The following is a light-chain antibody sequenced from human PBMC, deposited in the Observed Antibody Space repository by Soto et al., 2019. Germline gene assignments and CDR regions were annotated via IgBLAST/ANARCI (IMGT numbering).Light chain of an antibody. J-gene: IGKJ5*01. V-gene: IGKV2-28*01. CDR2: LGS. Sequence: DIVMTQSPVSLPVTPGEPASISCRSSQSLLHSNGYTYLDWYLQKPGQSPQLLIYLGSNRVSGVPDRFSGGGSGTDFTLEISRVEAEDVGVYYCMQALQTPITFGQGTRLEIK. CDR3: MQALQTPIT. CDR1: QSLLHSNGYTY.